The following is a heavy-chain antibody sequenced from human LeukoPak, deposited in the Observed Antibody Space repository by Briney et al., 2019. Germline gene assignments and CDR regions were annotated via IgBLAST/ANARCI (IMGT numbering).Heavy chain of an antibody. CDR2: ISGSGGST. D-gene: IGHD3-22*01. CDR1: GFTFSSYA. V-gene: IGHV3-23*01. J-gene: IGHJ4*02. Sequence: GSLRLSCAAPGFTFSSYAMSWVRQAPGKGLEWVSAISGSGGSTYYADSVKGRFTISRDNSKNTLYLQMNSLRAEDTAVYCCAKVLHDSSGYSTCFDYWGQGTLVTVSS. CDR3: AKVLHDSSGYSTCFDY.